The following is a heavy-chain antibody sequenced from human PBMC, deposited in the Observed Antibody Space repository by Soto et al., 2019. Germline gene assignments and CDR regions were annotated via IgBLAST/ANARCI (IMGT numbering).Heavy chain of an antibody. D-gene: IGHD1-7*01. V-gene: IGHV3-7*03. CDR3: GRLMNGGTTDY. CDR2: IKQDGSEK. J-gene: IGHJ4*02. CDR1: GFTFSSYW. Sequence: EVQLVESGGGLVQPGGSLRLSCAASGFTFSSYWMSWVRQAPGKGLEWVANIKQDGSEKYYVDSVKGRFTISRDSAKNALYLQMNSLRAEDTAVYSCGRLMNGGTTDYWGQGTLVTVSS.